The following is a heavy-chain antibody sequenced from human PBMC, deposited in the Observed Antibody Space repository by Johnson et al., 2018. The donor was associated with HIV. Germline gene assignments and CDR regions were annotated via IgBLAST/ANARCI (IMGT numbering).Heavy chain of an antibody. V-gene: IGHV3-66*02. CDR1: GFTVSSNY. Sequence: EVQLVESGGGLVQPGGSLRLSCAASGFTVSSNYMSWVRQAPGKGLEWVSVIYSGGSTYSADSVKGRFTISRDNSRNTVYIQMNSLRAEDTAVYSCARDRGGMGYAFDIWGQGTMVTVSS. CDR2: IYSGGST. D-gene: IGHD3-16*01. J-gene: IGHJ3*02. CDR3: ARDRGGMGYAFDI.